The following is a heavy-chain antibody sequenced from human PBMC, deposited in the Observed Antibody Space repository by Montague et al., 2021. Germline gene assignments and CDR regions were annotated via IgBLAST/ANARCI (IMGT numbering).Heavy chain of an antibody. D-gene: IGHD2-2*01. CDR2: IYWDDDK. Sequence: PALVKPTQTLTLTCTFSGFSLSTSGVGVGWIRQPPGKALEWLALIYWDDDKRYSPSLKSRLTITKDTSKNQVVLTMTNMDPMDTATYYCAHDIVVVSAAYDFDYWGQGTLVTVSS. CDR3: AHDIVVVSAAYDFDY. J-gene: IGHJ4*02. CDR1: GFSLSTSGVG. V-gene: IGHV2-5*02.